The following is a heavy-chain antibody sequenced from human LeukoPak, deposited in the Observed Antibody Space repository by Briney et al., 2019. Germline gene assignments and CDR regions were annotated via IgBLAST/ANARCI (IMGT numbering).Heavy chain of an antibody. CDR1: GGSISSSSYY. V-gene: IGHV4-39*07. Sequence: SETLSLTCTVSGGSISSSSYYWGWIRQPPGKGLEWIGSIYYSGSTYYNPSLKSRVTISVDTSKNQFSLKLSSVTAADTVVYYCARDEPLGYYGSGSHYALDAFDIWGQGTMVTVSS. D-gene: IGHD3-10*01. J-gene: IGHJ3*02. CDR3: ARDEPLGYYGSGSHYALDAFDI. CDR2: IYYSGST.